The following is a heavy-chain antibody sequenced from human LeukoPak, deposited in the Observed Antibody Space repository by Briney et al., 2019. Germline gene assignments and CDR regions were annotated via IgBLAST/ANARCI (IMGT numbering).Heavy chain of an antibody. CDR1: GGSMSPYH. D-gene: IGHD3-16*02. CDR3: ARGYYDYVWGSYRLGYFDY. CDR2: IYYSGST. V-gene: IGHV4-59*12. J-gene: IGHJ4*02. Sequence: SETLSLTCTVSGGSMSPYHWGWIRQPPGKGLEWTGYIYYSGSTYYNPSLKSRVTISVDRSKNQFSLKLSSVTAADTAVYYCARGYYDYVWGSYRLGYFDYWGQGTLVTVSS.